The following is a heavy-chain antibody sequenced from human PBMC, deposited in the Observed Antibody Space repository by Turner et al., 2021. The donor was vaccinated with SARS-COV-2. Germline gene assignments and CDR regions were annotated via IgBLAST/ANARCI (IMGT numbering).Heavy chain of an antibody. D-gene: IGHD3-3*01. V-gene: IGHV3-48*02. CDR1: GSTFSSYT. CDR3: ARAVYDLWSGYYSYGMDV. CDR2: ISSSSTII. Sequence: EVQLVESGGGLVQPGGSLRLYCAASGSTFSSYTMNWVRQAPGKGLEWVSYISSSSTIIYYADSVKGRFTISRDNAKNSLYLQMNSLRDEDTAVYYCARAVYDLWSGYYSYGMDVWGQGTTVTVSS. J-gene: IGHJ6*02.